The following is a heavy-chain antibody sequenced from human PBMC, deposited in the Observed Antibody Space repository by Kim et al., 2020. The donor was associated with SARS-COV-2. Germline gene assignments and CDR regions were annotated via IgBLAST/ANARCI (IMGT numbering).Heavy chain of an antibody. V-gene: IGHV3-9*01. J-gene: IGHJ5*02. CDR1: GFTFGDYA. D-gene: IGHD3-10*01. CDR2: INWRSGSV. Sequence: GGSLRLSCAASGFTFGDYAMHWVRQTPGKGLEWVSGINWRSGSVGYADSVKGRFTISRDNAKNSLYLQMNSLRVEDTALYYCVKDIRGGLGNCFDPWGQGTPVTVSS. CDR3: VKDIRGGLGNCFDP.